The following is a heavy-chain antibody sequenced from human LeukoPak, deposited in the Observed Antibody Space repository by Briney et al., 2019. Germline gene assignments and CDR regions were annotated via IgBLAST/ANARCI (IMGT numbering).Heavy chain of an antibody. CDR2: INPSGGST. D-gene: IGHD2-2*01. V-gene: IGHV1-46*01. Sequence: PWASVKVSCKASGYTFTSYGISWVRQAPGQGLEWMGIINPSGGSTSYAQKFQGRVTMTRDTSTSTVYMELSSLRSEDTAVYYCARGYCSSTSCFSIDAFDIWGQGTMVTVSS. J-gene: IGHJ3*02. CDR1: GYTFTSYG. CDR3: ARGYCSSTSCFSIDAFDI.